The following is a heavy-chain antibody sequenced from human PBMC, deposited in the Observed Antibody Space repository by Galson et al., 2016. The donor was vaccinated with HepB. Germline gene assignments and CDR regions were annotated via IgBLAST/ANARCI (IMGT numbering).Heavy chain of an antibody. CDR1: GYIFINYG. D-gene: IGHD1-26*01. CDR3: ARLPSGSYPTYYYNGMDV. CDR2: ISAHNGNT. J-gene: IGHJ6*02. Sequence: SVKVSCTASGYIFINYGINWVRQAPGQGLQWMGWISAHNGNTHYAHNVQDRITMTTDASTSTAYMELRSLRSADTAVYYCARLPSGSYPTYYYNGMDVCGQGTTVTVSS. V-gene: IGHV1-18*01.